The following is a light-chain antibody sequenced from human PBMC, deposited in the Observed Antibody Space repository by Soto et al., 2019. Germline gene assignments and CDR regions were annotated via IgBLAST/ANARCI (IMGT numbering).Light chain of an antibody. J-gene: IGLJ1*01. Sequence: QSALTQPASVSGSPGQSITISCTGTSSDVGAYTFVSWYQKHPDKVPKLMIFDVSRRPSGVSDRFSVSKSGNTASLTISGLQPEDEADYYCSSYTSSSTHVFGSGTKLTVL. CDR1: SSDVGAYTF. V-gene: IGLV2-14*03. CDR2: DVS. CDR3: SSYTSSSTHV.